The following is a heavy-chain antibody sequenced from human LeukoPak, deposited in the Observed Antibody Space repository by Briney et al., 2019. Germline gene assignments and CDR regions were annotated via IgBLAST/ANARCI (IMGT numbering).Heavy chain of an antibody. CDR1: GGTFSSYA. CDR2: IIPIFGTA. CDR3: ASVPGYCSSTSCYLKNAFDI. V-gene: IGHV1-69*13. J-gene: IGHJ3*02. D-gene: IGHD2-2*01. Sequence: SVKVSCKASGGTFSSYAISWVRQAPGQGLEWMGGIIPIFGTANYAQKFQGRVTITADESTSTAYMELSSLRFEDTAVYYCASVPGYCSSTSCYLKNAFDIWGQGTMVTVSS.